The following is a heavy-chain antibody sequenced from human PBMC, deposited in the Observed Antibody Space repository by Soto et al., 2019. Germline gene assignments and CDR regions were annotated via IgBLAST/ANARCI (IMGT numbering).Heavy chain of an antibody. CDR2: ISYDGSNK. D-gene: IGHD3-22*01. CDR3: AMIVVVAFDY. Sequence: GGSLRPSCAASGFTFSSYAMHWVRQAPGKGLEWVAVISYDGSNKYYADSVKGRFTISRDNSKNTLYLQMNSLRAEDTAVYYCAMIVVVAFDYWGQGTLVTVSS. CDR1: GFTFSSYA. V-gene: IGHV3-30-3*01. J-gene: IGHJ4*02.